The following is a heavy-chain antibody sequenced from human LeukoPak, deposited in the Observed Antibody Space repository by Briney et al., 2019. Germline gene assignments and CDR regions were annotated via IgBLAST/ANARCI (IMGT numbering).Heavy chain of an antibody. V-gene: IGHV1-46*01. CDR1: GYTFTSYY. D-gene: IGHD6-19*01. CDR3: ARGKSSVWPVGLCMDV. Sequence: ASVKVSFKASGYTFTSYYIHWVRQAPGQGLEWMGLINPSAGTTTYAQKFQGRVTVTRDTSTSTVYMDLSSLKSEDTALYYCARGKSSVWPVGLCMDVWGQGTTVTVSS. J-gene: IGHJ6*02. CDR2: INPSAGTT.